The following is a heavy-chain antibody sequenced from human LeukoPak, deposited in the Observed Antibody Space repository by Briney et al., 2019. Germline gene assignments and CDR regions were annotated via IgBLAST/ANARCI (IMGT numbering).Heavy chain of an antibody. Sequence: SVKVSCKSSGGTFSSYAISWVRQAPGQGLEWMGGIIPIFGTANYAQKFQGRVTITADKSTSTASMEPSSLTAEHTAGCVFATSSDGSWVYYYYMDVWGKGTTVTVSS. V-gene: IGHV1-69*06. CDR1: GGTFSSYA. D-gene: IGHD6-13*01. CDR3: ATSSDGSWVYYYYMDV. J-gene: IGHJ6*03. CDR2: IIPIFGTA.